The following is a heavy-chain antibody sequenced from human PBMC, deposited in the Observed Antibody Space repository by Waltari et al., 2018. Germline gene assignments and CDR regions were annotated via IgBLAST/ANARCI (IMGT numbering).Heavy chain of an antibody. CDR3: AHFSYRGSRLLDH. CDR2: VYWDDDK. J-gene: IGHJ4*02. V-gene: IGHV2-5*02. D-gene: IGHD1-26*01. Sequence: QITLKESGPTLVKPTQTLTLTCSLSGLSISTNGVAVGWIRPPPGKALESLAIVYWDDDKLYSPSLRDRITITKDTYKNQVVLTMTNMDPVDTATYFCAHFSYRGSRLLDHWGQGAPVTVSS. CDR1: GLSISTNGVA.